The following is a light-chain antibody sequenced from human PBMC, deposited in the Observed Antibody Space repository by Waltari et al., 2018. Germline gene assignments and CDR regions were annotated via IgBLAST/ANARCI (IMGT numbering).Light chain of an antibody. CDR1: QSITNW. V-gene: IGKV1-5*03. Sequence: DIQMAQSPSTLSASVGDRVTITSRASQSITNWLAWYQQKPGKAPKLLIYKASSLESGVPSRFSGSGSGTEFTLTISSLQPDDFATYYCQQYNSWYTFGQGTKLEIK. CDR3: QQYNSWYT. CDR2: KAS. J-gene: IGKJ2*01.